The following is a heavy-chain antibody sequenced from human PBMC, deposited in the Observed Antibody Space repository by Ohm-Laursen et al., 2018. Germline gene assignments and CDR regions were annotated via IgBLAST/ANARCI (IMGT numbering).Heavy chain of an antibody. Sequence: SLRLSCAASGFTFSTYWMNWVRQAPGKGLEWVANIKQDGSEKYYVDSVKGRFTISRDNAKNSLSLQMNSLRAEDTAVYYCARGYYAMDVWGQGTTVTVSS. CDR2: IKQDGSEK. CDR1: GFTFSTYW. J-gene: IGHJ6*02. V-gene: IGHV3-7*01. CDR3: ARGYYAMDV.